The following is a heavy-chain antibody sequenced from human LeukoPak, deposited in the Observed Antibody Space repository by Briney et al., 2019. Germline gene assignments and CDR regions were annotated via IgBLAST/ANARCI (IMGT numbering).Heavy chain of an antibody. D-gene: IGHD3-22*01. V-gene: IGHV3-15*07. CDR2: IKSKANDETT. CDR1: GFTFNNAW. Sequence: GGSLRLSCAASGFTFNNAWMNWVRRAPGKGLEWVGRIKSKANDETTVYAAPVKGRFTISRDDSKNTLYLQMNSLKTEDTALYYCATAYYDTSASDYWGQGTLVTVSS. CDR3: ATAYYDTSASDY. J-gene: IGHJ4*02.